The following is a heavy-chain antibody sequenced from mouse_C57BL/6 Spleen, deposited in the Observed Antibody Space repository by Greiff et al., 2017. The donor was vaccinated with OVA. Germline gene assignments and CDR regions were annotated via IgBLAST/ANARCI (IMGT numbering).Heavy chain of an antibody. Sequence: EVQVVESGGGLVQPKGSLKLSCAASGFSFNTYAMNWVRQAPGKGLEWVARIRRNSNNYATYYADSVKDRFTISRDYSESILYLQMNNLNTADTAMYYCVRHTSVVDHYAIDYWGQGTSVTVSS. J-gene: IGHJ4*01. D-gene: IGHD1-1*01. CDR2: IRRNSNNYAT. CDR3: VRHTSVVDHYAIDY. CDR1: GFSFNTYA. V-gene: IGHV10-1*01.